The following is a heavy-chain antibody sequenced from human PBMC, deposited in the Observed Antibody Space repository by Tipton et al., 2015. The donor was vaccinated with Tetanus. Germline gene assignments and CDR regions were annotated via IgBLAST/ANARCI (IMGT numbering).Heavy chain of an antibody. D-gene: IGHD3-16*01. Sequence: GLVKPSETLSLTCTVSGGSISTRNYFWGWIRQALGKGLEWIGNIYYSGSTDYNPSLKSRVAISVDTSKNQFSLKLSSVTAADTAVYYCARTWGVWVTSIDAFDIWGQGTKVAVSS. V-gene: IGHV4-39*01. CDR2: IYYSGST. CDR3: ARTWGVWVTSIDAFDI. CDR1: GGSISTRNYF. J-gene: IGHJ3*02.